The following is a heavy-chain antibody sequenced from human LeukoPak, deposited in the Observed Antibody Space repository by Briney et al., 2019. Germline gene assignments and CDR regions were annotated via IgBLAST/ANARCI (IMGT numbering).Heavy chain of an antibody. D-gene: IGHD6-19*01. Sequence: PGGSLRLSCAASGFTFSNAWMSWVRQAPGKGLEWVGRIKSKTDGGTTDYAAPVKGRFTIPRDDSKNTLYLQMNSLKTEDTAVYYCTTDLIGSGWSRDYWGQGTLVTVSS. CDR2: IKSKTDGGTT. V-gene: IGHV3-15*01. CDR3: TTDLIGSGWSRDY. CDR1: GFTFSNAW. J-gene: IGHJ4*02.